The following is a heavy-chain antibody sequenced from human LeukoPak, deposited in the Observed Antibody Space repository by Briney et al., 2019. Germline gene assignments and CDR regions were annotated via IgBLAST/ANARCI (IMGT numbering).Heavy chain of an antibody. V-gene: IGHV3-30-3*01. Sequence: GGSLRLSCAASGFSFSSYAMHWVRQAPGKGLEWVAVTTSDESIQYYADSVKGQFTISRDNSKNTLYLQMNSLRAEDTAVYYCARESPDAFDIWGQGTMVTVSS. J-gene: IGHJ3*02. CDR1: GFSFSSYA. CDR3: ARESPDAFDI. CDR2: TTSDESIQ.